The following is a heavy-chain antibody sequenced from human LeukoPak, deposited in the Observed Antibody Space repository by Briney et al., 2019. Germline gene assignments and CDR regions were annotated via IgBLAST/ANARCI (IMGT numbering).Heavy chain of an antibody. D-gene: IGHD3-3*01. V-gene: IGHV4-4*07. CDR3: ARASPLITIFGTDAFDI. Sequence: PSETLSLTRTVSGGSISSYYWSWIRQPAGKGLEWIGRIYTSGSTNYNPSLKSRVTMSVDTSKNQFSLKLSSVTAADTAVYYCARASPLITIFGTDAFDIWGQGTMVTVSS. J-gene: IGHJ3*02. CDR2: IYTSGST. CDR1: GGSISSYY.